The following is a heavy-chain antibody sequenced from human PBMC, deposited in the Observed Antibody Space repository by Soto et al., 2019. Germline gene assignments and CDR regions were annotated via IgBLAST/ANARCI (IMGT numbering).Heavy chain of an antibody. CDR1: GFTFSNAW. V-gene: IGHV3-15*01. Sequence: GGSLRLSCAASGFTFSNAWMSWVRQAPGKGLEWVGRIKSKTDGGTTDYAAPVKGIFTISRDDSKNPLYLQMNSLKTEVSSVYYCTPDRGLELDAGGSWGQGTLVTVSS. CDR2: IKSKTDGGTT. D-gene: IGHD1-7*01. J-gene: IGHJ4*02. CDR3: TPDRGLELDAGGS.